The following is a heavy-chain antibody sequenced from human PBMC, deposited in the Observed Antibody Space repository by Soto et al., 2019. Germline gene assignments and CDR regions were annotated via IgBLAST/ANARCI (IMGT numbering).Heavy chain of an antibody. V-gene: IGHV1-3*01. Sequence: ASVKVSCKASGYTFTSYAIHWVRQAPGQRLEWMGWINAGNGNTKYSQRFQGRVTITRDTSASTAYMELSSLRSEGTAVYYCARIEDILTGPDYCGQXTLVTVSS. J-gene: IGHJ4*02. CDR2: INAGNGNT. D-gene: IGHD3-9*01. CDR3: ARIEDILTGPDY. CDR1: GYTFTSYA.